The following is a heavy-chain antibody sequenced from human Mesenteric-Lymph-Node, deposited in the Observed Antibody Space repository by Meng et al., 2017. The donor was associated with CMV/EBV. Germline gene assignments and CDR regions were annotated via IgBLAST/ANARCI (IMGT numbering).Heavy chain of an antibody. CDR2: ISGTGDST. J-gene: IGHJ4*02. CDR3: AKGLILGSAWYFDY. V-gene: IGHV3-23*01. D-gene: IGHD6-19*01. CDR1: GFTFRSYA. Sequence: VCGFTFRSYAMSWVRQAPGKGLEWVSTISGTGDSTYYADSVKGHFTISRDNSKDTLYLQMNSLRADDTAVYYCAKGLILGSAWYFDYWGQGTLVTVSS.